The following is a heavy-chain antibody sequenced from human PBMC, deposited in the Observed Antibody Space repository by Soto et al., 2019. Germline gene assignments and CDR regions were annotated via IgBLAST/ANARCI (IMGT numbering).Heavy chain of an antibody. CDR3: ARGRGGRGDY. CDR1: GGTFSSYT. J-gene: IGHJ4*02. CDR2: IIPILGIA. Sequence: QVQLVQSGAEVKKPGSSVKVSCKASGGTFSSYTINWVRQAPGQGLVWMGMIIPILGIANYAQKFQDRVTITADKSTSTAYMELSSLRSEDTAVYYCARGRGGRGDYWGQGTLVTVSS. V-gene: IGHV1-69*02. D-gene: IGHD2-15*01.